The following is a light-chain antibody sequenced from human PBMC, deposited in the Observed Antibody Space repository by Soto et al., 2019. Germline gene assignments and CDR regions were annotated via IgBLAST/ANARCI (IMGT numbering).Light chain of an antibody. Sequence: QSALTQPPSVSGSPGQSVTISCTGTSSNVGRYDRVSWYQQPPGTAPKLIIYEVRNRPSGVPDRFSGSKSGNTASLTISRVEAGDEADYYCQVWDSSSDHVVFGGGTKLTVL. CDR2: EVR. CDR3: QVWDSSSDHVV. CDR1: SSNVGRYDR. J-gene: IGLJ2*01. V-gene: IGLV2-18*01.